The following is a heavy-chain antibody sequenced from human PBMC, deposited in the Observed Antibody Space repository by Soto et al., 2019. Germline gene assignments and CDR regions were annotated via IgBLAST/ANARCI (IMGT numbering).Heavy chain of an antibody. J-gene: IGHJ5*02. CDR3: ARGIRAAGTSFWFDP. V-gene: IGHV4-30-2*01. CDR1: GGSISSGGYS. Sequence: QLQLQESGSGLVKPSQTLSLTCAVSGGSISSGGYSWSWIRQPPGKGLEWIGYIYHSGSTYYNPSLKSRVTISVDRSKNQCSLKLSSVTAADTAVYYCARGIRAAGTSFWFDPWGQGTLVTVSS. D-gene: IGHD6-13*01. CDR2: IYHSGST.